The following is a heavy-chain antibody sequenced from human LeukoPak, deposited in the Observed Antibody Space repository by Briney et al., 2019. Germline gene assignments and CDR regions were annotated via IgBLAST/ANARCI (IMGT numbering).Heavy chain of an antibody. V-gene: IGHV4-4*07. CDR1: GGSISSYY. Sequence: PSETLSLTCTVSGGSISSYYWSWIRQPAGKGLEWIGRIYTSGSTNYNPSLKSRVTMSVGTSKNQFSLKLSSVTAADTAVYYCARELIAVASYYFDYWGQGTLVTVSS. CDR3: ARELIAVASYYFDY. CDR2: IYTSGST. J-gene: IGHJ4*02. D-gene: IGHD6-19*01.